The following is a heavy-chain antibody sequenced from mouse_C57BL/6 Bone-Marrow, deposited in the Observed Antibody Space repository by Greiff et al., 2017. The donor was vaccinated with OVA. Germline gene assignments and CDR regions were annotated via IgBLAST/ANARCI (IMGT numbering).Heavy chain of an antibody. J-gene: IGHJ3*01. D-gene: IGHD1-1*01. Sequence: VQLQQSGAELARPGASVKLSCKASGYTFTSYGISWVKQRTGQGLEWIGELYPRSGNTYYNEKFKGKATLTADKSSSTAYMELRSLTSEDSAVYVCAIQGILLRYFAWFAYWGQGTLVTVSA. CDR3: AIQGILLRYFAWFAY. CDR2: LYPRSGNT. V-gene: IGHV1-81*01. CDR1: GYTFTSYG.